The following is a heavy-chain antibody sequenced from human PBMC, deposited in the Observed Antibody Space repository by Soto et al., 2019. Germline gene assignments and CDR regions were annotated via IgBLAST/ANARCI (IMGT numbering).Heavy chain of an antibody. D-gene: IGHD3-10*01. J-gene: IGHJ6*02. CDR2: IDPSDSYT. Sequence: EVQLVQSGAEVKKPGESLRISCKGSGYSFTSYWISWVRQMPGKGLEWMGRIDPSDSYTNYSPSFQGHVTISADKSISTAYLQWSSLKASDTAMYYCARHPPNGSGSYYDYYYYGMDVWGQGTTVTVSS. CDR3: ARHPPNGSGSYYDYYYYGMDV. CDR1: GYSFTSYW. V-gene: IGHV5-10-1*01.